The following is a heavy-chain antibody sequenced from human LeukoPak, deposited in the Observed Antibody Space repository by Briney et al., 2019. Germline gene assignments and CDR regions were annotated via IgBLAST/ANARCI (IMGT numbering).Heavy chain of an antibody. V-gene: IGHV4-39*07. CDR3: ASSRWRFGSVDY. CDR1: GDSISSSSYY. Sequence: SETLSLTCTVSGDSISSSSYYWCWIRQPPGKGLEWIGSFYYSGGTYYNPSLKSRITISVDTSKNQFSLKLSSVTAADTAVYYCASSRWRFGSVDYWGQGILVTVSS. D-gene: IGHD3-10*01. CDR2: FYYSGGT. J-gene: IGHJ4*02.